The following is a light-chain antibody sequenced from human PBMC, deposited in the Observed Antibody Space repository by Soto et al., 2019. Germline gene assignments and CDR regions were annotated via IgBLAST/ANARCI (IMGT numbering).Light chain of an antibody. J-gene: IGLJ3*02. V-gene: IGLV1-44*01. CDR1: SSNIGTHS. CDR3: AAWDDTLNAWV. CDR2: SNN. Sequence: QAVVTQPPSASGTPGQRVTISCSGSSSNIGTHSVHWYQHLPGTAPKVLISSNNERPSGVPDRFSGSKSGTSASLAISGLQSEDEADYYCAAWDDTLNAWVFGGGTKLTVL.